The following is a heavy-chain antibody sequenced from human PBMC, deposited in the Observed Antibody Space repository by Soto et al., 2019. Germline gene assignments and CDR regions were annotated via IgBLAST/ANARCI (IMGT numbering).Heavy chain of an antibody. J-gene: IGHJ4*02. Sequence: GASVKVSCKASGYTFTGHYMHWVRQAPGQGLEWMGWINPNSGGTNYAQKFQGRVTMTRDTSISTAYMELSRLRSDDTAVYYCARSQAVAGRRGYDYWGQGTLVTVSS. CDR2: INPNSGGT. V-gene: IGHV1-2*02. CDR3: ARSQAVAGRRGYDY. D-gene: IGHD6-19*01. CDR1: GYTFTGHY.